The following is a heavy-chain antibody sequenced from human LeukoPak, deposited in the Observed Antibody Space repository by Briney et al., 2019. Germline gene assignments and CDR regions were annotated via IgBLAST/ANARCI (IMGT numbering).Heavy chain of an antibody. Sequence: ASVKVSCKASGYTFTGYYMHWVRQAPGQGLEWMGWINPNSGGTNYAQKPQGRVTMTTDTSTSTAYMELRSLRSDDTAVYYCARTSHYVDIAATIPYGIYCFDSWGQGALVTVSS. CDR1: GYTFTGYY. CDR3: ARTSHYVDIAATIPYGIYCFDS. J-gene: IGHJ4*02. D-gene: IGHD5-12*01. CDR2: INPNSGGT. V-gene: IGHV1-2*02.